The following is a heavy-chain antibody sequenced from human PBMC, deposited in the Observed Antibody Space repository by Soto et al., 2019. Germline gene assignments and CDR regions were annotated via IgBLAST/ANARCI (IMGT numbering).Heavy chain of an antibody. Sequence: SEALSLTCTVSDSLIISYYWGWFRQPPGLGLEWVGYIYYTGTTTYNPSLRSRVAISLDASKSQFSLNLTSVTAADTAVYFCARLGGYYQAFDYWGPGALVTVSP. V-gene: IGHV4-59*08. CDR2: IYYTGTT. CDR3: ARLGGYYQAFDY. CDR1: DSLIISYY. D-gene: IGHD3-22*01. J-gene: IGHJ4*01.